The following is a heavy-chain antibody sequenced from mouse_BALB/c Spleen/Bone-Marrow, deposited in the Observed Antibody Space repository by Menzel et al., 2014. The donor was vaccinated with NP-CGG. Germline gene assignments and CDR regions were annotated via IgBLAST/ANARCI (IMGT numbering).Heavy chain of an antibody. CDR3: ARNYDGAMDY. J-gene: IGHJ4*01. CDR2: IRNKANGYTT. CDR1: GFTFTDYY. Sequence: EVKLVESGGGLVQPGGSQRLSCATSGFTFTDYYMSWVRQPPGKALEWLGFIRNKANGYTTEYSASVKGRFTISRDNSQSILYLQMNTLRAEDSATYYCARNYDGAMDYWGQGTSVTVSS. V-gene: IGHV7-3*02. D-gene: IGHD2-12*01.